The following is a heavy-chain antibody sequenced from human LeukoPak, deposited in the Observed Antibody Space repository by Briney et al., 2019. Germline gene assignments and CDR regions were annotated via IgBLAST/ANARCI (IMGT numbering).Heavy chain of an antibody. J-gene: IGHJ4*02. Sequence: GGSLRLSCAASGFTFSTYAIHWVRQVPGKGLEWVAFISNNGRNKDYADSVKGRFTISRDNSKNTLYLQVNSLRPDDTAVYYCTRDLTGHYSIDYWGQGTLVTVSS. CDR3: TRDLTGHYSIDY. CDR2: ISNNGRNK. V-gene: IGHV3-30*04. D-gene: IGHD3-22*01. CDR1: GFTFSTYA.